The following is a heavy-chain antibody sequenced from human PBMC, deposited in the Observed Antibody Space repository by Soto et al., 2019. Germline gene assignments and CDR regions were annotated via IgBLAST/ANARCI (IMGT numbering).Heavy chain of an antibody. Sequence: PSETLSLTCTVSGGSISSGGYYWSWIRQHPGKGLEWIGYIYYSGSTYYNPSLKSRVTISVDTSKNQFSLKLSSVTAADTAVYYCARHDSSGYRKHLFDYWGQGTLVTVSS. V-gene: IGHV4-31*03. J-gene: IGHJ4*02. CDR3: ARHDSSGYRKHLFDY. D-gene: IGHD3-22*01. CDR1: GGSISSGGYY. CDR2: IYYSGST.